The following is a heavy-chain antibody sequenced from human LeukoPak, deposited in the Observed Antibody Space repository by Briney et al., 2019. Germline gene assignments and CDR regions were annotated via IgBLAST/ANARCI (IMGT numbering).Heavy chain of an antibody. CDR2: ISASGGGT. D-gene: IGHD3-10*01. J-gene: IGHJ4*02. Sequence: GGSLRLSCAASAFTFSNYGMGWVRQAPGKGLEWVSSISASGGGTYYADSVKGRFTISRDNSKNTLYLQMNSLRAEDTAVYYCAKEALSMVRGVRGYYFDYWGQGTLVTVSS. CDR1: AFTFSNYG. V-gene: IGHV3-23*01. CDR3: AKEALSMVRGVRGYYFDY.